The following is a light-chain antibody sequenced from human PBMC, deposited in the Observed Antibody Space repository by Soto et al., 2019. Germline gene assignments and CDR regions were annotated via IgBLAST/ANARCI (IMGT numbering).Light chain of an antibody. V-gene: IGKV3-11*01. Sequence: EIVLTQSPATLSLSPGERATLSCRASQSVSSYLAWYQQKPGQAPRLLIYDASNRATGIPARFSGSGYGTDFILAISSLEPEDLAVYYCQQRSNWPLTFGGGTKVEIK. CDR2: DAS. CDR3: QQRSNWPLT. CDR1: QSVSSY. J-gene: IGKJ4*01.